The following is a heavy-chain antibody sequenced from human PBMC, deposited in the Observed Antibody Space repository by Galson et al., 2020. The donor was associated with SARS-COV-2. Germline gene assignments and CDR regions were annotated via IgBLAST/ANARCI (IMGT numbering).Heavy chain of an antibody. CDR3: ARVHYDSGSGSYYNLRWFDP. CDR2: MYYTGST. D-gene: IGHD3-10*01. CDR1: GGSISSYY. V-gene: IGHV4-59*01. Sequence: ASETLSLTCTVSGGSISSYYWSWIRRPPGKGLEWIAYMYYTGSTNYNPSLKSRVTISVDTSKNQLSLHLSSVTAADTAVYYCARVHYDSGSGSYYNLRWFDPWGQGTLVTVSS. J-gene: IGHJ5*02.